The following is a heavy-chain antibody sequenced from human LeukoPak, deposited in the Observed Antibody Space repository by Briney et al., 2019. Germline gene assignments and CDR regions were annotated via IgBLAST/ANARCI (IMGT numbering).Heavy chain of an antibody. CDR2: IIPIFGVA. V-gene: IGHV1-69*13. Sequence: SVKVSCKASGGTFSTSSISWVRQAPGQGLEWMGAIIPIFGVADYAQKFQGRVTITADESTSTVYLELSSLTSEDTGLYYCARPSHSDSRSWTDYYYYMDVWGKGTTVTVSS. J-gene: IGHJ6*03. CDR3: ARPSHSDSRSWTDYYYYMDV. CDR1: GGTFSTSS. D-gene: IGHD1-26*01.